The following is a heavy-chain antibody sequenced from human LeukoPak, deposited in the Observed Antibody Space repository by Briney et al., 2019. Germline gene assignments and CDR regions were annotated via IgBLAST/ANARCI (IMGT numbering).Heavy chain of an antibody. CDR3: EWELDGMDV. V-gene: IGHV4-39*07. CDR2: IYYSGST. J-gene: IGHJ6*02. CDR1: GGSISNSTYY. Sequence: PSEILSLTCTVSGGSISNSTYYWGWIRQPPGKGLEWIGSIYYSGSTYYNPSLKSRVTISLDTSKNQFSLKLSSVTAADTAVYYCEWELDGMDVWGQGTTVTVSS.